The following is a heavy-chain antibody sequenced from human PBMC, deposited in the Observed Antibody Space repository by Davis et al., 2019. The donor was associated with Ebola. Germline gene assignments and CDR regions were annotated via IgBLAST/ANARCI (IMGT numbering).Heavy chain of an antibody. Sequence: SETLSLTCTVSGGSISSYYWSWIRQPPGKGLEWIGYIYYSGSTNYNPPLQSRVTISIDTSKNHFSLKLSSVTAADTAVYYCARDSRWLVPGTYYYYGMDVWGQGTTVTVSS. CDR2: IYYSGST. J-gene: IGHJ6*02. CDR1: GGSISSYY. D-gene: IGHD6-19*01. V-gene: IGHV4-59*01. CDR3: ARDSRWLVPGTYYYYGMDV.